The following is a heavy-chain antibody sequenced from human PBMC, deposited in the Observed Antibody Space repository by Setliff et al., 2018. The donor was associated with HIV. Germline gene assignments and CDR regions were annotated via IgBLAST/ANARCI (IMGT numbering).Heavy chain of an antibody. CDR1: GFNFNKYA. CDR2: ISYDGSAT. Sequence: GGSLRLSCVASGFNFNKYAMHWVRQAPGKGLECVGLISYDGSATYYADSVEGRFTISRDQSKNTLYLQMSTLRAEDTALYYCAKGGLYSGSPGRSYMDVWGKGTTVTVSS. J-gene: IGHJ6*03. D-gene: IGHD1-26*01. V-gene: IGHV3-30*04. CDR3: AKGGLYSGSPGRSYMDV.